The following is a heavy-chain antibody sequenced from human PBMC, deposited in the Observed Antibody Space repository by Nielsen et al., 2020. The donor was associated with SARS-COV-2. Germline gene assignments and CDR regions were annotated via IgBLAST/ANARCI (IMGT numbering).Heavy chain of an antibody. J-gene: IGHJ2*01. Sequence: GGSLRLSCAASRFTFDDYGMSWVRQAPGKGLEWVSGINWNGGSTGYADSVKGRFTISRDNAKNSLYLQMNSLRAEDTALYHCATEAVADDWYFDLWGRGTLVTVSS. CDR3: ATEAVADDWYFDL. D-gene: IGHD6-19*01. CDR2: INWNGGST. CDR1: RFTFDDYG. V-gene: IGHV3-20*01.